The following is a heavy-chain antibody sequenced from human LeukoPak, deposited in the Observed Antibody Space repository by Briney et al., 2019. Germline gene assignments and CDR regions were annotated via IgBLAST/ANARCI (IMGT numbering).Heavy chain of an antibody. D-gene: IGHD6-19*01. J-gene: IGHJ4*02. CDR2: IYYSGST. CDR1: GGSISSYY. CDR3: AREAYSSGWDFLDY. Sequence: SETLPLTCTVSGGSISSYYWSWIRQPPGKGLEWIGYIYYSGSTNYNPSLKSRVTISVDTSKNQFSLKLSSVTAADTAVYYCAREAYSSGWDFLDYWGQGTLVTVSS. V-gene: IGHV4-59*01.